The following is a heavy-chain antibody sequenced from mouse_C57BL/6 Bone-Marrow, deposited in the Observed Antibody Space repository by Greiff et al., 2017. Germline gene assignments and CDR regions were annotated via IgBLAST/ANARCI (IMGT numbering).Heavy chain of an antibody. J-gene: IGHJ3*01. V-gene: IGHV14-3*01. Sequence: EVQLQQSVAELVRPGASVKLSCTASGFNIKNTCMHWVKQRPEQGLEWIGRIDPANGNTKYAPKFQGKATITADTSSNTAYLQLSSLTAEDTAIYYGARAMGREIAYWGQGTLVTVSA. CDR2: IDPANGNT. CDR1: GFNIKNTC. D-gene: IGHD4-1*01. CDR3: ARAMGREIAY.